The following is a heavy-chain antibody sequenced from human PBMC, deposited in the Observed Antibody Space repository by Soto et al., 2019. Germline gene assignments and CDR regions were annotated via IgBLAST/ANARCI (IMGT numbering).Heavy chain of an antibody. CDR2: IYSGGST. CDR3: AREALDTVLDY. Sequence: GGSLRLSCAASGFTVSSNYMSWVRQAPGKGLEWVSVIYSGGSTYYADSVKGRFTISRDNSKNTLYLQMNSLRAEDTAVYYCAREALDTVLDYWGQGTLVTVSS. CDR1: GFTVSSNY. V-gene: IGHV3-53*01. J-gene: IGHJ4*02. D-gene: IGHD5-18*01.